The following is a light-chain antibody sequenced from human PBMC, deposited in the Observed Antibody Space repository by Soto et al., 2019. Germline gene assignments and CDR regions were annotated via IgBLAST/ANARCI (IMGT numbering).Light chain of an antibody. Sequence: DIVMTQTPLSLSVTPGQPASISCKSSQSLLFSDGKTYLYLYLQKPGQPPQLLIYELSNRFSAVPDRFSGRGSGTDFTLDIRRVEAEDVGVYYFMQSIELPPAFGQGTKVEIK. J-gene: IGKJ1*01. V-gene: IGKV2D-29*01. CDR2: ELS. CDR3: MQSIELPPA. CDR1: QSLLFSDGKTY.